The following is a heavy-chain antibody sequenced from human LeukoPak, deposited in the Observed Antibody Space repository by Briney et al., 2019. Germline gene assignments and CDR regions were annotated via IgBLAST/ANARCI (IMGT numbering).Heavy chain of an antibody. CDR2: ISGSGGST. J-gene: IGHJ6*02. Sequence: GGSLRLSCAASGFTFSSYAMSWVRQAPGKGLEWVSAISGSGGSTYYAGSVKGRFTISRDNSKNSLFLQMNSLRAEDTAVYYCARGIRGPAGVWRSYYGMDVWGQGTTVTVSS. CDR1: GFTFSSYA. CDR3: ARGIRGPAGVWRSYYGMDV. V-gene: IGHV3-23*01. D-gene: IGHD3-10*01.